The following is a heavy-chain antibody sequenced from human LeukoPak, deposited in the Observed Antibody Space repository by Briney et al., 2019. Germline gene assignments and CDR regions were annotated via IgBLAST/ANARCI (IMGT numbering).Heavy chain of an antibody. CDR2: INSDGIST. Sequence: GGSLRLSCAASGFTFSSYWMHWVRQARGKGLVCVSRINSDGISTSYADSVKGRFTISRDNAKNTLYLKMNSLRAEDTAVYYCARDPTGYYDFWSGYSTGHFQHWGQGTLVTVSS. CDR1: GFTFSSYW. D-gene: IGHD3-3*01. J-gene: IGHJ1*01. V-gene: IGHV3-74*01. CDR3: ARDPTGYYDFWSGYSTGHFQH.